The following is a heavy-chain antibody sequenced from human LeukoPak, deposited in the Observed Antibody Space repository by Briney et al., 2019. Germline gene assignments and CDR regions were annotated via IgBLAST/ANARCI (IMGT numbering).Heavy chain of an antibody. V-gene: IGHV1-2*02. D-gene: IGHD5-24*01. J-gene: IGHJ4*02. CDR2: ITPSGGT. Sequence: ASVKVSCKASGYTFTSYGISRVRQAPGQGLEWMGWITPSGGTNYPQKFQGRVAITRDTSITTAYMDLSRLTSDDTAVYYCARDRYGDGFAHFDYWGQGALVTVSS. CDR3: ARDRYGDGFAHFDY. CDR1: GYTFTSYG.